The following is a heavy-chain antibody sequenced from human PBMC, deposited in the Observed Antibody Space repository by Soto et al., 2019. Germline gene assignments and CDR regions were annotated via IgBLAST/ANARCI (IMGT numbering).Heavy chain of an antibody. J-gene: IGHJ6*02. D-gene: IGHD2-8*01. V-gene: IGHV3-48*02. CDR3: ARDALMVYAINYYYYGMDV. Sequence: GGSLRLSCAASGFTFSSYSMNWVRQAPGKGLEWVSYISSSSSTIYYADSVKGRFTISRDNAKNSLYLQMNSLRDEDTAAYYCARDALMVYAINYYYYGMDVWGQGTTVTVSS. CDR2: ISSSSSTI. CDR1: GFTFSSYS.